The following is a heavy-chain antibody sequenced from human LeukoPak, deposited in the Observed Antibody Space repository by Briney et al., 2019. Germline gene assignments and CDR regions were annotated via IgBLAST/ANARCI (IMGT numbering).Heavy chain of an antibody. Sequence: ASVKVSCKASGYTFTGYYIHWVRQAPGQGLEWMGWINPKSGGTNYAQRLQGRVTLTRDTSINTSYMELSRLRSDDTAVYYCARVDPLNLGIPDFWGQGSLVIVSS. CDR3: ARVDPLNLGIPDF. CDR1: GYTFTGYY. D-gene: IGHD3-16*01. CDR2: INPKSGGT. J-gene: IGHJ4*02. V-gene: IGHV1-2*02.